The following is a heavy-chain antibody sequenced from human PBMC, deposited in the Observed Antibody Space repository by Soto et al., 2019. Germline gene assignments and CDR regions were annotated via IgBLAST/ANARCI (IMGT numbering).Heavy chain of an antibody. CDR1: GFTFRSYA. CDR2: ISGSGGST. J-gene: IGHJ5*02. D-gene: IGHD3-10*01. V-gene: IGHV3-23*01. Sequence: GGSLRLSCAASGFTFRSYAMIWVRQAPGKGLEWVSAISGSGGSTYYADSVKGRFTISRDNSKNTLYLQMNSLRAEDTAVYYCAKDNYYGSGSYYNGRDWFDPWGQGTLVTVSS. CDR3: AKDNYYGSGSYYNGRDWFDP.